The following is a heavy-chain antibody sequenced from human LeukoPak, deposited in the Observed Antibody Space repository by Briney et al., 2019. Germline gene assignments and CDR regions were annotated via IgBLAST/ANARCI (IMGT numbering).Heavy chain of an antibody. CDR1: GGTFSSYA. CDR3: ARGGVVPAAIDY. CDR2: IIPILGIA. Sequence: SVKVFCKASGGTFSSYAISWVRQAPGQGLEWMGRIIPILGIANYAQKFQGRVTITADKSTSTAYMELSSLRSEDTAVYYCARGGVVPAAIDYWGQGTLVTVSS. V-gene: IGHV1-69*04. J-gene: IGHJ4*02. D-gene: IGHD2-2*01.